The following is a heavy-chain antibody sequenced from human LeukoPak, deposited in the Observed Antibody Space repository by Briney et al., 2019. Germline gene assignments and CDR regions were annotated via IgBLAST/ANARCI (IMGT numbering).Heavy chain of an antibody. CDR2: INYSGST. Sequence: PSETLSLTCTVSGGSISSGDYYWSWIRQPPGKGLEWIGYINYSGSTYYNPSLKSRVTISVDTSKNQFSLKLSSVTAADTAVYYCVFGGSAYYFDYWGQGTLVTVSS. V-gene: IGHV4-30-4*02. CDR3: VFGGSAYYFDY. D-gene: IGHD2-15*01. J-gene: IGHJ4*02. CDR1: GGSISSGDYY.